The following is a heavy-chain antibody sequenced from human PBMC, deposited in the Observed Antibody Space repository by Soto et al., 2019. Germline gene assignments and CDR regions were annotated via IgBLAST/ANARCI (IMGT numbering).Heavy chain of an antibody. J-gene: IGHJ4*02. V-gene: IGHV2-26*01. CDR1: GFSLSNARMC. CDR2: IFSNDEK. D-gene: IGHD3-10*01. Sequence: QVTLKESGPVLVKPTATLTLTCTVSGFSLSNARMCVSWLRQPRGKALEWLAHIFSNDEKSYSTSLKSRLTISKDTSKSQVVLTMTNMDPVDTATYYCARRGITMVRGVITSYYFHYWGQGTLVTVSS. CDR3: ARRGITMVRGVITSYYFHY.